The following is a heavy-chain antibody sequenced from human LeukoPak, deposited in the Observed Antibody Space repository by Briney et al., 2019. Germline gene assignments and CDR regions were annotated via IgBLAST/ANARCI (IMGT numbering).Heavy chain of an antibody. V-gene: IGHV3-21*01. Sequence: PGGSLRLSCAASGFTFSSYSMNWVRQAPGKGLEWVSSISSSSSYIYYADSVKGRFTISRDNAKNSLYLQMNSLRAEDTAVYYCAREIAVAGADGMDVWGQGTTVTVSS. CDR2: ISSSSSYI. J-gene: IGHJ6*02. D-gene: IGHD6-19*01. CDR3: AREIAVAGADGMDV. CDR1: GFTFSSYS.